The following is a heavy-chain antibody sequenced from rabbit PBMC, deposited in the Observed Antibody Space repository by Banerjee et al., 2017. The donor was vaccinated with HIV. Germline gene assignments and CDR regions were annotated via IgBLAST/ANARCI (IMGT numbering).Heavy chain of an antibody. CDR2: FAPVGSDTD. CDR1: GFSFNGNYS. Sequence: QSLEESGGGLVNPGASLTLTCTASGFSFNGNYSLCWVRQTPGKGLEWIACFAPVGSDTDYYASWEKGRFTVANISSTTVTLQKTSLTAADTAPYFCERDFSYDDYAYVDLWGQGTPVPVS. J-gene: IGHJ4*01. V-gene: IGHV1S40*01. CDR3: ERDFSYDDYAYVDL. D-gene: IGHD2-1*01.